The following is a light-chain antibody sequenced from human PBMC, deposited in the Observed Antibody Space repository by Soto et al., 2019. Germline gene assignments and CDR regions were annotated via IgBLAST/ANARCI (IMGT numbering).Light chain of an antibody. Sequence: EIVLTQSPGTLSLSPGERATLSCRASQSVTSSYLAWYQQKPGQAPRLLIYGASSRATGIPDRLSGSGSGTDFTLTISRLEPEDFAVYYFQQYGSSPPTFGQGTKVEIK. V-gene: IGKV3-20*01. CDR3: QQYGSSPPT. CDR2: GAS. J-gene: IGKJ1*01. CDR1: QSVTSSY.